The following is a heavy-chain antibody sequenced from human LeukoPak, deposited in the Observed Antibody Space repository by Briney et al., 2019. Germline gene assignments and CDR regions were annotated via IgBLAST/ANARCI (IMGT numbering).Heavy chain of an antibody. CDR2: ISGSGGST. V-gene: IGHV3-23*01. CDR1: GFTLSSYA. J-gene: IGHJ4*02. Sequence: VGTLRLSCAASGFTLSSYAMSWVRQAPGKGLEWVSAISGSGGSTYYADSVKGRFTISRDNSKNTLYLQMNSLRAEDTAVYYCAKLSGPFDYWGQGTLVTVSS. CDR3: AKLSGPFDY.